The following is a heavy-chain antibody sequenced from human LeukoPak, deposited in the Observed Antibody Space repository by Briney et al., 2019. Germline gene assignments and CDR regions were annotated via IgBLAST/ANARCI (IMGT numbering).Heavy chain of an antibody. Sequence: GESLKISCEGSGYTFTSYWIAWVRQMPGKGLEWMGIIYPGDSDTRYSPSFQGQVTISADKSISTAYLQWSSLKASDTAMYYCASIAVAGQYAFDIWGQGTMVTVSS. CDR1: GYTFTSYW. CDR2: IYPGDSDT. V-gene: IGHV5-51*01. CDR3: ASIAVAGQYAFDI. J-gene: IGHJ3*02. D-gene: IGHD6-19*01.